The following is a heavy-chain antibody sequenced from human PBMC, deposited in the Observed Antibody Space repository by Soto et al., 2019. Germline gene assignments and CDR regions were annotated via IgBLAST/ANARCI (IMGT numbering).Heavy chain of an antibody. D-gene: IGHD6-13*01. J-gene: IGHJ6*02. Sequence: ASLKGSCKAAGYAFTSYGISWVRQAPGQGLEWMGWISAYNGNTNYAQKLQGRVTMTTDTSTSTAYMELRSLRSDDTAVYYCARFRVGIGAAEPPYYYGMDVWGQGPTVTVSS. CDR2: ISAYNGNT. CDR3: ARFRVGIGAAEPPYYYGMDV. CDR1: GYAFTSYG. V-gene: IGHV1-18*01.